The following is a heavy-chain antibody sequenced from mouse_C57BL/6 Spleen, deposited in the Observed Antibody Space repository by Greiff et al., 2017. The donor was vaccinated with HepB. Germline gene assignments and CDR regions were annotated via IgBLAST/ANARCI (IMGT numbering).Heavy chain of an antibody. CDR3: ARGGGYDYEQAAWFAY. CDR1: GYTFTSYW. J-gene: IGHJ3*01. D-gene: IGHD2-4*01. V-gene: IGHV1-64*01. Sequence: VQLQQPGAELVKPGASVKLSCKASGYTFTSYWMHWVKQRPGQGLEWIGTIHPNSGSTNYNEKFKSKATLTVDKSSSTAYMQLSSLTSEDSAVYYCARGGGYDYEQAAWFAYWGQGTLVTVSA. CDR2: IHPNSGST.